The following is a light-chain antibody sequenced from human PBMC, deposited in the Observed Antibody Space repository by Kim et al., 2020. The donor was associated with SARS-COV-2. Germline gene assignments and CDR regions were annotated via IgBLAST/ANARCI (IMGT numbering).Light chain of an antibody. CDR1: SLRSYY. V-gene: IGLV3-19*01. CDR3: NSRDSSGNHYV. CDR2: GKN. J-gene: IGLJ1*01. Sequence: SSELTQDPAVSVALGQTVRITCQGDSLRSYYASWYQQKPGQATVLVIYGKNNRPSGMPDRSSGSSSRNTASLTITGAQAEDEADYYCNSRDSSGNHYVFG.